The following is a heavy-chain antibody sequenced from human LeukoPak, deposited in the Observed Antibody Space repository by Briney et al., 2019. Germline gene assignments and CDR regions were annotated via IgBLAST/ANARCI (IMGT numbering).Heavy chain of an antibody. Sequence: SETLSLTCTVSRFSLSSGYYWAWIRQSPGKGLEWIGSMYYSGTTYYNPSLESRVTISVDTSKNQFSLKLSSVTAADTAVYYCARFMSSYSSSSADYWGQGTLVTVSS. D-gene: IGHD6-6*01. CDR1: RFSLSSGYY. CDR2: MYYSGTT. V-gene: IGHV4-38-2*02. CDR3: ARFMSSYSSSSADY. J-gene: IGHJ4*02.